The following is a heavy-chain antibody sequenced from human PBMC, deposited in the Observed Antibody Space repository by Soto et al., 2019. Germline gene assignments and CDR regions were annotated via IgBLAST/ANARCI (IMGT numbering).Heavy chain of an antibody. CDR2: IYWDDDK. J-gene: IGHJ4*02. CDR3: AHRGREGLWFGESIGFDY. Sequence: QITLKESGPTLVKPTQTLTLTCTFSGFSLSTSGVGVGWIRQPPGKALEWLALIYWDDDKRYSPSLKSRLTITKDTSKNQVVLTMTNMDPVDTATYYCAHRGREGLWFGESIGFDYWGQGTLVTVSS. CDR1: GFSLSTSGVG. D-gene: IGHD3-10*01. V-gene: IGHV2-5*02.